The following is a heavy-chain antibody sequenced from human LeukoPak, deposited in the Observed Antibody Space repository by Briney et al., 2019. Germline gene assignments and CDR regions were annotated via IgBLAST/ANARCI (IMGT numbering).Heavy chain of an antibody. CDR2: IYTSGST. Sequence: SETLSLTCTVSGGSISSYYWSWIRQPAGKGLEWIGRIYTSGSTNYNPSLKSRVTISVDTSKNQFSLKLSSVTAADTAVYYCARGNKRAVFSHYYMDVWGKGTTVTVSS. CDR3: ARGNKRAVFSHYYMDV. J-gene: IGHJ6*03. V-gene: IGHV4-4*07. D-gene: IGHD3-9*01. CDR1: GGSISSYY.